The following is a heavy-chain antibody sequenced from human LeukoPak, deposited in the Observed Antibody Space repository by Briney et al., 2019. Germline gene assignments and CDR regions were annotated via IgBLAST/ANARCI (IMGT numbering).Heavy chain of an antibody. J-gene: IGHJ4*02. D-gene: IGHD3-22*01. Sequence: ASVKVSCKASGYTFTSYYMHWVRQAPGQGLEWMGIINPSGGSTSYAQKFQGRVTMTRDTSTSTVYMELSSLRSEDTAVYYCARGSHDAYHYDSSGSSRDIDYWGQGTLVTVSS. CDR1: GYTFTSYY. CDR3: ARGSHDAYHYDSSGSSRDIDY. V-gene: IGHV1-46*01. CDR2: INPSGGST.